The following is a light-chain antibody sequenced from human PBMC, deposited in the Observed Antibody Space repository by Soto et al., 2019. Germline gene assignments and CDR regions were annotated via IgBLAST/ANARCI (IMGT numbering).Light chain of an antibody. CDR3: QAWDYSVV. Sequence: SYELTQPPSVSVSPGQTASITCSGDKLGNKFTCWYQQKAGQSPTLVIYQDSKRPPGIPDRFSGSSSGNTATLTITGTQAMDEADYYCQAWDYSVVFCGGTKLTVL. CDR2: QDS. V-gene: IGLV3-1*01. J-gene: IGLJ2*01. CDR1: KLGNKF.